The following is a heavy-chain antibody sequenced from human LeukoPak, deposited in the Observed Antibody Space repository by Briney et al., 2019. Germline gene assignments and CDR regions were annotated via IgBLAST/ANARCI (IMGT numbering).Heavy chain of an antibody. J-gene: IGHJ6*03. V-gene: IGHV4-38-2*02. Sequence: PSQSLSLTCAVSGYSISSGYYWAWIRQPPGKRLEWIGGIYHSGSTYYNPSLKSRVTISVDTSKNQFSLKLSSVTAADTAVYYCARDKDYYYMDVWGKGTTVTVSS. CDR2: IYHSGST. CDR1: GYSISSGYY. CDR3: ARDKDYYYMDV.